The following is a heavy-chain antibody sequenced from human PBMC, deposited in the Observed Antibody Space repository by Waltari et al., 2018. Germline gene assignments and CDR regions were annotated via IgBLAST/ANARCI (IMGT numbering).Heavy chain of an antibody. CDR1: GFTFRSYS. CDR3: ARTRFIHDPNYYYGMDV. Sequence: EVQLVESGGGLVKPGGSLRLSCAASGFTFRSYSMIWVRRAPGTGREFDSSISSDPTYIYYADSVKGRFTISRDNAKNSLYLQMNSLRAEDTAVYFCARTRFIHDPNYYYGMDVWGQGTTVTVSS. D-gene: IGHD3-16*01. CDR2: ISSDPTYI. J-gene: IGHJ6*02. V-gene: IGHV3-21*01.